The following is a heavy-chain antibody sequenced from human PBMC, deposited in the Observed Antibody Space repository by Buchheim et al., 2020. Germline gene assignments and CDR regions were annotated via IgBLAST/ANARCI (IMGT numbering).Heavy chain of an antibody. CDR2: IKQDGSEK. J-gene: IGHJ4*02. Sequence: VQLVESGGGLVKPGGSLRLSCAASGFSFSDYHMSWFRQAPGKGLEWVANIKQDGSEKYYVDSVKGRFTISRDNAKNSLYLQMNSLRAEDTAVYYCARGRHSSGFDRYFDYWGQGTL. D-gene: IGHD6-19*01. V-gene: IGHV3-7*01. CDR3: ARGRHSSGFDRYFDY. CDR1: GFSFSDYH.